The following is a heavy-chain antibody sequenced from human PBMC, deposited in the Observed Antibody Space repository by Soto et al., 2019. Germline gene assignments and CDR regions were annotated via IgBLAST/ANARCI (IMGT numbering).Heavy chain of an antibody. CDR1: GGSFSGYY. CDR2: INHSGST. Sequence: SETLSLTCAVYGGSFSGYYWSWIRQPPGKGLEWIGEINHSGSTNYNPSLKSRVTISVDTSKNQFSLKLSSVTAADTAVYYCASDGGCGWYGGYYYYYGMDVWGQGTTVTVSS. CDR3: ASDGGCGWYGGYYYYYGMDV. D-gene: IGHD6-19*01. J-gene: IGHJ6*02. V-gene: IGHV4-34*01.